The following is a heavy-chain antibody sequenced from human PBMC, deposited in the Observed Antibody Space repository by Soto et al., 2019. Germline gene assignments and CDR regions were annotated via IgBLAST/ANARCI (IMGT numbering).Heavy chain of an antibody. V-gene: IGHV3-23*01. CDR2: ISGSGGGT. D-gene: IGHD1-1*01. CDR1: VFTCSSYA. CDR3: AKFGMATTKRSPPYYIDY. Sequence: PWGPLRLSCAASVFTCSSYAMSWVRQAPGKGLEWVSSISGSGGGTYYADSVKGRFTFSRDNSKNTLYLQMNSLRAEDTAVYYCAKFGMATTKRSPPYYIDYWGQGALVTVS. J-gene: IGHJ4*02.